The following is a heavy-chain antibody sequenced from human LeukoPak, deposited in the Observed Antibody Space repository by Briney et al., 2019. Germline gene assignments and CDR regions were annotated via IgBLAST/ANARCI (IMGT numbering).Heavy chain of an antibody. J-gene: IGHJ4*02. D-gene: IGHD3-22*01. Sequence: SETLSLTCTVSGGSISSSSYYWGWIRQPPGKGLEWIGSIYYSGSTYYNPSLKSRVTISVDTSKNQFSLKLSSVTAADTAVYYCARDSRGDYYDSSGYDYWGQGTLVTVSS. CDR1: GGSISSSSYY. CDR2: IYYSGST. V-gene: IGHV4-39*07. CDR3: ARDSRGDYYDSSGYDY.